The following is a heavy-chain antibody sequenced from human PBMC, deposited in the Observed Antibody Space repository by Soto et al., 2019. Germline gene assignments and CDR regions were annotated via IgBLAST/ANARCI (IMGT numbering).Heavy chain of an antibody. Sequence: GGSLRLSCAASGFNVGDYEMNWVRQAPGKGLEWISMITSGGTVFYYADSVRGRFAISRDDTENSLHLQMNSLRVEDTAMYYCARGRYALRVWGQGTTVTVSS. V-gene: IGHV3-48*03. D-gene: IGHD3-9*01. J-gene: IGHJ6*02. CDR1: GFNVGDYE. CDR2: ITSGGTVF. CDR3: ARGRYALRV.